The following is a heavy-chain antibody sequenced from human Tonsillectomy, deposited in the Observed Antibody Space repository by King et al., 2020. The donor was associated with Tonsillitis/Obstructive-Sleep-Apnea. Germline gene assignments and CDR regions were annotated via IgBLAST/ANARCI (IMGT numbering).Heavy chain of an antibody. J-gene: IGHJ5*02. CDR1: GGSVSSGSYY. V-gene: IGHV4-61*01. CDR2: IYYSGSS. D-gene: IGHD3-22*01. CDR3: ARDGRDSSGYYYEDSNWFDP. Sequence: LQLQESGPGLVKPSETLSLTCTVSGGSVSSGSYYWSWIRQPPGKGLERSGYIYYSGSSNYNPSLKSRVTISVDTSKNQFSLKLSSVTAADTAVYYCARDGRDSSGYYYEDSNWFDPWGQGTLVTVSS.